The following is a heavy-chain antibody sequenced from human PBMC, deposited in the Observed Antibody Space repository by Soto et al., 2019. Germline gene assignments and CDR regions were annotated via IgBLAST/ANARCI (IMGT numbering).Heavy chain of an antibody. Sequence: EGSLRLSCAASGFTFSSYWMSWVRQAPGKGLEWVANIKQDGSEKYYVDSVKGRFTISRDNAKNSLYLQMNSLRAEDTAVYYCARDGSAAGSPGLSYYYYGMDVWGQGTTVTVS. CDR3: ARDGSAAGSPGLSYYYYGMDV. D-gene: IGHD6-13*01. CDR1: GFTFSSYW. J-gene: IGHJ6*02. CDR2: IKQDGSEK. V-gene: IGHV3-7*01.